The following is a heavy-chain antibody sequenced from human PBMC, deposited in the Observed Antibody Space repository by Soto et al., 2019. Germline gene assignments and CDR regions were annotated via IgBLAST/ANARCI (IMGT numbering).Heavy chain of an antibody. J-gene: IGHJ4*02. CDR3: ARARADYYGSENYYKGGFYYGEQ. V-gene: IGHV4-34*01. CDR1: GGSLSGNY. CDR2: INHSGSA. D-gene: IGHD3-10*01. Sequence: SETLSLTCAVYGGSLSGNYWTWIRQSPGKGLEWIGNINHSGSAIYNPSLKSRVTISVGTSNNQFFLELSSVTAADTAVYYCARARADYYGSENYYKGGFYYGEQWGQGTLVTVS.